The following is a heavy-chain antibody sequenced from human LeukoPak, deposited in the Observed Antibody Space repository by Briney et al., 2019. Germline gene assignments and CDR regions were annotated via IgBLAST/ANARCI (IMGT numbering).Heavy chain of an antibody. V-gene: IGHV1-46*01. CDR3: ARGRAAVARPRASANWFDP. CDR1: GYTFTSYH. Sequence: GASVKVSCKASGYTFTSYHIHWVRRAPGQGLEYMGLIFPTGGTTSYTQKFQGRLTLTRDTSTNTVYMELGSLTSEDTAVYFCARGRAAVARPRASANWFDPWGQGTLVTVSA. J-gene: IGHJ5*02. CDR2: IFPTGGTT. D-gene: IGHD6-19*01.